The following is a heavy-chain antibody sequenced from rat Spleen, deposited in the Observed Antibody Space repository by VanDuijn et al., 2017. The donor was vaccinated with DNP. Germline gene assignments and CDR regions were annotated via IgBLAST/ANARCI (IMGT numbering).Heavy chain of an antibody. D-gene: IGHD1-7*01. CDR1: GYSITSSYR. CDR3: ARWVWYFDY. Sequence: EVQLQESGPGLVKPSQSLSLTCSVTGYSITSSYRWNWIRKFPGNKLEWMGYINSAGSTNYNPSLKSRISITRDTSKNQFFLHLNSVTTEDSATYYCARWVWYFDYWGQGVIVTVSS. CDR2: INSAGST. J-gene: IGHJ2*01. V-gene: IGHV3-3*01.